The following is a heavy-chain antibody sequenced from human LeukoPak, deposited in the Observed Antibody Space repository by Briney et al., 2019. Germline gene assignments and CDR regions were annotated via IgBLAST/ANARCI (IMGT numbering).Heavy chain of an antibody. CDR2: ISYDGSNK. V-gene: IGHV3-30*04. J-gene: IGHJ6*02. CDR3: ARVQVVSFGMDV. D-gene: IGHD2-15*01. Sequence: GGSLRLSCAASGFTFSSYAMHWVRQAPGKGLEWVAVISYDGSNKYYADSVKGRFTISRDNAKNSLYLQMNSLRAEDTAVYYCARVQVVSFGMDVWGQGTTVTVSS. CDR1: GFTFSSYA.